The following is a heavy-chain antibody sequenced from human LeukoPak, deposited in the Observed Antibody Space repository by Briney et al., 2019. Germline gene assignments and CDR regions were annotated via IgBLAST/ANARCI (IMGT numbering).Heavy chain of an antibody. V-gene: IGHV3-48*03. CDR3: ARLHSSGWPVVSSGMDV. Sequence: PGGSLRLSCAASGFTFSSYEMNWVRQAPGGGLEWVSYISSSGSTIYYADSVKGRLTISRDNAKNSLYLQMNSLRAEDTAVYYCARLHSSGWPVVSSGMDVWGQGTTVTVSS. CDR2: ISSSGSTI. CDR1: GFTFSSYE. D-gene: IGHD6-19*01. J-gene: IGHJ6*02.